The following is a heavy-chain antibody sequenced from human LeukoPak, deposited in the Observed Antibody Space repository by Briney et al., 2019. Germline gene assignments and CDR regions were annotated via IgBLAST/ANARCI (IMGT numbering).Heavy chain of an antibody. D-gene: IGHD6-13*01. Sequence: PSETLSLTCTVSGGSISTYYWSWIRRPPGKGLEWIAYIHASGPTNYNPSLKSRITISVDTSKNQFSLKLSSVTAADTAVYYCARGAFSSSWYEDWFDPWGQGTLVTVSS. J-gene: IGHJ5*02. V-gene: IGHV4-4*09. CDR1: GGSISTYY. CDR2: IHASGPT. CDR3: ARGAFSSSWYEDWFDP.